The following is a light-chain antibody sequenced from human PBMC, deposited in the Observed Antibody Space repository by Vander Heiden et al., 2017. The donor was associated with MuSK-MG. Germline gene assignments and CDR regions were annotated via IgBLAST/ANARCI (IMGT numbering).Light chain of an antibody. CDR3: QQTYSTHQLT. Sequence: DIQMTQSPSSLSASVGDRVTITCRASQSISSYLNWYQQKPGKAPKLLIYAASSLQSGVPSRFSGSGYGIDFTLTISSRQPEDFATYYCQQTYSTHQLTFGGGTKVEIK. CDR1: QSISSY. J-gene: IGKJ4*01. V-gene: IGKV1-39*01. CDR2: AAS.